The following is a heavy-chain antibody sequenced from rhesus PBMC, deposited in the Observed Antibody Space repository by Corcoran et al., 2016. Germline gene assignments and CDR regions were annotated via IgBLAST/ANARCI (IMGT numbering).Heavy chain of an antibody. V-gene: IGHV3-116*02. J-gene: IGHJ1*01. Sequence: EVRLVESGGGLVQPDGSLRLSGAASGFTFSDNYMEWFRQAPGRGPGGWGCERLIRKEGNGGKAASGASWKGRCTISREDSKNVTYLQMNSLKTEDTAVDYCTTYRRYSGSSDEYFEFWGQGALVTVSS. CDR1: GFTFSDNY. D-gene: IGHD6-25*01. CDR2: IRKEGNGGKA. CDR3: TTYRRYSGSSDEYFEF.